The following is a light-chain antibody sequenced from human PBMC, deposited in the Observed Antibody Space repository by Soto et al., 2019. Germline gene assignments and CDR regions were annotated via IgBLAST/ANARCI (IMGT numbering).Light chain of an antibody. J-gene: IGKJ4*01. CDR3: QQYDSSPLA. CDR1: QSVSSSY. Sequence: EIVLTQSPGTLSLSPGERATLSCRASQSVSSSYLAWYQQKPGQAPRLLIYGASSSATGIPDRFSGSGSGTDFTLTISSLEPEDFAVYYCQQYDSSPLAFGGGTKVDIK. CDR2: GAS. V-gene: IGKV3-20*01.